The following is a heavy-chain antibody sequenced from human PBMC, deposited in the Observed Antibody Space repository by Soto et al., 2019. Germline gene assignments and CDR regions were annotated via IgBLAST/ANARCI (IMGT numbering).Heavy chain of an antibody. V-gene: IGHV4-39*01. D-gene: IGHD4-17*01. CDR1: GGSISSSSYY. J-gene: IGHJ5*02. Sequence: SETLSLTCTVSGGSISSSSYYWGWIRQPPGKGLEWIGSIYYSGSTYYNPSLKSRVTISVDTSKNQFSLKLSSVTAADTAVYYCARVSYGDYLNWFDPWGQGTLVTVSS. CDR2: IYYSGST. CDR3: ARVSYGDYLNWFDP.